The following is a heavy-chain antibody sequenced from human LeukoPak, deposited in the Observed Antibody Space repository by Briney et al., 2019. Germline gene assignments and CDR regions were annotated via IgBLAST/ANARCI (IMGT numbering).Heavy chain of an antibody. CDR1: GYTLTELS. D-gene: IGHD5-18*01. CDR3: ARAVDTAMGFYYYYYMDV. CDR2: FDPEDGET. Sequence: GASVKVSCKVSGYTLTELSMHWVRQAPGKGLEWMGGFDPEDGETIYAQKFQGRVTMTEDTSTDTAYMELSSLRSEDTAVYYCARAVDTAMGFYYYYYMDVWGKGTTVTVSS. J-gene: IGHJ6*03. V-gene: IGHV1-24*01.